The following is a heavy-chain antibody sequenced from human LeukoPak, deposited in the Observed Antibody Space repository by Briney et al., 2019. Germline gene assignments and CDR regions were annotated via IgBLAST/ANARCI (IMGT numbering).Heavy chain of an antibody. V-gene: IGHV4-34*01. D-gene: IGHD4-17*01. CDR1: GGSFSGYY. J-gene: IGHJ4*02. CDR3: ARFPYGDCPLGY. Sequence: SETLSLTCAVYGGSFSGYYWSWIRQPPGKGLEWIGEINHSGSTNYNPSLKSRVTISVDTSKNQFSLKLSSVTAADTAVYYCARFPYGDCPLGYWGQGTLVTVSS. CDR2: INHSGST.